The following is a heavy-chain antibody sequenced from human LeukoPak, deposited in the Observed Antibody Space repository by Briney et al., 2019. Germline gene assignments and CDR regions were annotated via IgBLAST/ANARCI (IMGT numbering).Heavy chain of an antibody. J-gene: IGHJ4*02. CDR2: IKQDASER. CDR1: GFTFSSYW. V-gene: IGHV3-7*01. D-gene: IGHD1-1*01. CDR3: ATPTAGTWHFDY. Sequence: GGSLRLSCAASGFTFSSYWMTWVRQAPGKGLEWVANIKQDASERYYVDSVKGRFTISRDNAKNSLYLQMNSLRAEDTAVYYCATPTAGTWHFDYWGQGTLATVSS.